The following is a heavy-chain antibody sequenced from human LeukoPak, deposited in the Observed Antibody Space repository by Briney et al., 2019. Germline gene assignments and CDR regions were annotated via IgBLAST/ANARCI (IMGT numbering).Heavy chain of an antibody. Sequence: GGSLRLSCAASGFTFSSYAMSWVRQAPGKGLEWFSAISGSGGSTYYADSVKGRFTISRDNSKNTLYLQMNSLRAEDTAVYYCAKDRAGRPPALTMIRGVIGWFDPWGQGTLVTVSS. CDR1: GFTFSSYA. CDR3: AKDRAGRPPALTMIRGVIGWFDP. D-gene: IGHD3-10*01. J-gene: IGHJ5*02. CDR2: ISGSGGST. V-gene: IGHV3-23*01.